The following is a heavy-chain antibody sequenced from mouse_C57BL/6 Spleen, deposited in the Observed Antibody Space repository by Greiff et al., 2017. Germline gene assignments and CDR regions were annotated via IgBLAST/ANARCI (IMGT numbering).Heavy chain of an antibody. V-gene: IGHV1-55*01. D-gene: IGHD3-2*02. J-gene: IGHJ4*01. CDR3: AREDRSGYPYCAMGY. CDR2: IYPGSGST. CDR1: GYTFTSYW. Sequence: QVQLQQPGAELVKPGASVKMSCKASGYTFTSYWITWVKQRPGQGLEWIGDIYPGSGSTNYNEKFKSKATLTVDTSSSTAYMQLSSLTSEDSAVYDCAREDRSGYPYCAMGYWGQGTSAPVSS.